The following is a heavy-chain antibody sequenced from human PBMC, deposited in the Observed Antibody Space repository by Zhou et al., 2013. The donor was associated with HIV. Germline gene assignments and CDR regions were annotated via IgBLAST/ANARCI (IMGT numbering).Heavy chain of an antibody. CDR1: GYTFTDFF. CDR2: VSPNTGGT. J-gene: IGHJ5*02. CDR3: ARGDEVVDPFDP. V-gene: IGHV1-2*04. Sequence: QVQLVQSGAEVKKPGASVKVSCKASGYTFTDFFIHWVRQAPGQGLEWMGWVSPNTGGTNYAQKFQDWVTMTRDTSISTAYMDLSRLRSDDTAVYYCARGDEVVDPFDPWGQGTLVTVSS. D-gene: IGHD3-22*01.